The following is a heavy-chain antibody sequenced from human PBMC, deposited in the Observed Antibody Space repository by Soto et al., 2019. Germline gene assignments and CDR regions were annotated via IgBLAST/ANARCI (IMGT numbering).Heavy chain of an antibody. J-gene: IGHJ4*02. CDR3: AKGDLGYCSSTSCYAVDY. D-gene: IGHD2-2*01. CDR2: ISYDGSNK. CDR1: GFTFSSYG. V-gene: IGHV3-30*18. Sequence: GGSLRLSCAASGFTFSSYGMHWVRQAPGKGLEWVAVISYDGSNKYYADSVKGRFTISRDNSKNTLYLQMNSLRAEDTAVYYCAKGDLGYCSSTSCYAVDYWGQATLVTVSS.